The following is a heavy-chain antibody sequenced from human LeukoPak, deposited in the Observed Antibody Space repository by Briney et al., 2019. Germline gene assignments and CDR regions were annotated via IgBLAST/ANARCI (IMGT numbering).Heavy chain of an antibody. CDR1: GFTFNKYT. CDR2: ITSSSSYI. J-gene: IGHJ6*03. D-gene: IGHD4-23*01. CDR3: ARDGDTVLTRGYYYYMDV. Sequence: PGGSLRLSCAASGFTFNKYTMNWVRQAPGKGLEWVSSITSSSSYIYYADSVKDRFTISRDNAKKSLSLQMNSLRAEDTAVYYCARDGDTVLTRGYYYYMDVWGKGTTLTVSS. V-gene: IGHV3-21*01.